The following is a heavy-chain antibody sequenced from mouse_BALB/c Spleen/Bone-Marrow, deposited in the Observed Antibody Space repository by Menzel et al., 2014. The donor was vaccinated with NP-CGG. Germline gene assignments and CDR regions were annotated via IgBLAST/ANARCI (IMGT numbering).Heavy chain of an antibody. V-gene: IGHV5-6-5*01. J-gene: IGHJ3*01. CDR3: ARRGGGNYGPFAY. D-gene: IGHD2-1*01. CDR1: GFTFSSYA. CDR2: ISSGGSI. Sequence: EVKVVESGGDLVKPGGSLKLSCAASGFTFSSYAMSWVRQTPEMRLEWVASISSGGSIYYPDSVKGRFTISRDNARNILYLQMSSLKSEDTAMYYCARRGGGNYGPFAYWGQGTLVTVSA.